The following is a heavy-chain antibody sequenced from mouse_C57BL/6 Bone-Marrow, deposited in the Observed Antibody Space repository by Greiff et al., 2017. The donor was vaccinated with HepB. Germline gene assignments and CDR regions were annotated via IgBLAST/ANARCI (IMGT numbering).Heavy chain of an antibody. D-gene: IGHD2-9*01. CDR3: ARPLLWLRRTPHYYAMDY. Sequence: VMLVESGPGLVQPSQSLSITCTVSGFSLTSYGVHWVRQSPGKGLEWLGVIWSGGSTDYNAAFISRLSISKDNSKSQVFFKMNSLQADDTAIYYCARPLLWLRRTPHYYAMDYWGQGTSVTVSS. CDR1: GFSLTSYG. CDR2: IWSGGST. V-gene: IGHV2-2*01. J-gene: IGHJ4*01.